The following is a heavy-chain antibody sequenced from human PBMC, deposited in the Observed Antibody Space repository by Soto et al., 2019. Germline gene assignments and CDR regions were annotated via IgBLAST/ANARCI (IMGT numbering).Heavy chain of an antibody. D-gene: IGHD2-15*01. V-gene: IGHV3-21*01. J-gene: IGHJ4*02. Sequence: DVQLVESGGGLVKPGGSLRLSCVASGFTFSDSAMNWVRQAPGKGLEWVSSITHSSRFISYSDSVKGRFTISRDNGQNSVYLELNSLQPDDTAVYYCARGGGSLSYWGQGTLVTVSS. CDR1: GFTFSDSA. CDR2: ITHSSRFI. CDR3: ARGGGSLSY.